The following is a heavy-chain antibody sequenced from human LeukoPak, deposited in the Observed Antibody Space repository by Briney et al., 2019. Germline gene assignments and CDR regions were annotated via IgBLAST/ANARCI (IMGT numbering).Heavy chain of an antibody. D-gene: IGHD2-2*01. V-gene: IGHV3-30*03. J-gene: IGHJ4*02. CDR2: ISYDGSNK. Sequence: PGGSLRLSCAASGFTFSSYGMHRVRQAPGKGLEWVAVISYDGSNKYYADSVKGRFTISRDNSKNTLYLQMNSLRAEDTAVYYCAIICSSTSPLGYWGQGTLVTVSS. CDR3: AIICSSTSPLGY. CDR1: GFTFSSYG.